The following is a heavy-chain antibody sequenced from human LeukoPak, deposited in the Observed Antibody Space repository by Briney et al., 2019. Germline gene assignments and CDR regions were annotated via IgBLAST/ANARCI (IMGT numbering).Heavy chain of an antibody. J-gene: IGHJ4*02. Sequence: PGGSLRLSCAASGFTFDDYAMHWVRQAPGKGLEWVSGISWNSGSIGYADSVKGRFTISRDNSKNTLYLQMNSLRAEDTAVYYCARDSLEQWLNYWGQGTLVTVSS. CDR2: ISWNSGSI. D-gene: IGHD6-19*01. V-gene: IGHV3-9*01. CDR1: GFTFDDYA. CDR3: ARDSLEQWLNY.